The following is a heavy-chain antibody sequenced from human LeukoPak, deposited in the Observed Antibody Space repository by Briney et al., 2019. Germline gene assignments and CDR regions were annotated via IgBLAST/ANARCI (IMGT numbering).Heavy chain of an antibody. CDR3: ARVGYYGSGSYRLDY. CDR1: GYSISSGYY. CDR2: IYTSGST. Sequence: SETLSLTCTVSGYSISSGYYWSWIRQPAGKGLEWIGRIYTSGSTNYNPSLKSRVTISVDTSKNQFSLKLSSVTAADTAVYYCARVGYYGSGSYRLDYWGQGTLVTVSS. J-gene: IGHJ4*02. D-gene: IGHD3-10*01. V-gene: IGHV4-61*02.